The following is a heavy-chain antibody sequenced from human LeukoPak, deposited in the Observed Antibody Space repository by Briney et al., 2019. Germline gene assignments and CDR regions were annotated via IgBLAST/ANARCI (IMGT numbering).Heavy chain of an antibody. D-gene: IGHD1-26*01. CDR2: ILYTGRT. V-gene: IGHV4-39*01. CDR1: GDSISSSRFY. CDR3: ARRDVAATIDY. J-gene: IGHJ4*02. Sequence: SETLSLTCTVSGDSISSSRFYWAWIRQPPGKGLEWIGSILYTGRTFYNPSLKSRVTISVDTSKNQFSLRLGSVTASDTAVYYCARRDVAATIDYWGQGTLVTVSS.